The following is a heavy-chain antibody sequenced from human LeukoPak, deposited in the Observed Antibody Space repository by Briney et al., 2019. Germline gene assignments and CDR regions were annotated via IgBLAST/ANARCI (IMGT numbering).Heavy chain of an antibody. CDR2: IYYSGST. Sequence: SETLSLTCAVSGASISGSGYYLGWIRQPPGKGLEWIGSIYYSGSTYYNPSLKSRVTISVDTSKNQFSLKLSSVTAADTAVYYCARGSGITMIVVVIGDAFDIWGQGTMVTVSS. J-gene: IGHJ3*02. CDR3: ARGSGITMIVVVIGDAFDI. D-gene: IGHD3-22*01. V-gene: IGHV4-39*07. CDR1: GASISGSGYY.